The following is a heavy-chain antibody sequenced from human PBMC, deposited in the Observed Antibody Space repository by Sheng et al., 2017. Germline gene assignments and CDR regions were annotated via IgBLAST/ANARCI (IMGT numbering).Heavy chain of an antibody. CDR3: TRIFDV. J-gene: IGHJ2*01. CDR2: IYTSGTT. CDR1: GGSINSDGYY. Sequence: QVQLQESGPGLVKPSQTLSLTCTVSGGSINSDGYYWNWIRQPAGKGLEWIGLIYTSGTTNYSPSLKSRVTISLDTSKNQLSLNLTSVTAADTAVYYCTRIFDVWGHGTRVTVSS. V-gene: IGHV4-61*02.